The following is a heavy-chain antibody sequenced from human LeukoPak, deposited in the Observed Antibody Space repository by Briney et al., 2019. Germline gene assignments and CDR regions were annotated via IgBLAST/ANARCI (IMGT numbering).Heavy chain of an antibody. J-gene: IGHJ4*02. CDR1: GYTFTGYY. CDR2: INPNSGGT. Sequence: GASVKVSCKASGYTFTGYYMHWVRQAPGQGLEWMGWINPNSGGTNYAQKFQGRVTMTWDTSISTAYMELSRLRSDDTAVYYCAQLGYCSSTSCYPFDYWGQGTLVTVSS. V-gene: IGHV1-2*02. CDR3: AQLGYCSSTSCYPFDY. D-gene: IGHD2-2*01.